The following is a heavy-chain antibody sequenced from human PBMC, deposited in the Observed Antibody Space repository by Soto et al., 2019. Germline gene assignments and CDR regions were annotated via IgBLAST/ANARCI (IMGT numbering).Heavy chain of an antibody. CDR2: INPSGGST. V-gene: IGHV1-46*03. CDR3: ARDYSSSPDF. J-gene: IGHJ4*02. D-gene: IGHD6-13*01. Sequence: GASVKVSCKASGYTFISNYVHWVRQAPGQGLEWMGIINPSGGSTIAQKFQGRVTMTRDTSTSTVYMELSSLRSEDTAVYYCARDYSSSPDFWGQGTLVTVSS. CDR1: GYTFISNY.